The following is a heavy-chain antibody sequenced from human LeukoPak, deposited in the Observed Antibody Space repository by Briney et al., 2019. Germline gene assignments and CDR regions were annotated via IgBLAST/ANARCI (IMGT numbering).Heavy chain of an antibody. V-gene: IGHV4-34*01. D-gene: IGHD6-6*01. CDR3: ARGLAARRAAAIGRYYFDY. CDR2: INHSGGT. Sequence: SETLSLTCAAYGGSFSGYYWSWIRQPPGKGLEWIGEINHSGGTNYNPSLKSRVTISVDTSKNQFSLKLSSVTAADTAVYYCARGLAARRAAAIGRYYFDYWGQGTLVTVSS. J-gene: IGHJ4*02. CDR1: GGSFSGYY.